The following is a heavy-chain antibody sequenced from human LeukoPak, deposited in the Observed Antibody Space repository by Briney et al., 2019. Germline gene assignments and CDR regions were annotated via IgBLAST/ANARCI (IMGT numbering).Heavy chain of an antibody. J-gene: IGHJ6*02. V-gene: IGHV5-10-1*01. CDR2: IDPSDSYT. Sequence: GESLRISCKGSGYSFTSYWISWVRQMPGKGLEWMGRIDPSDSYTNYSPSFQGHVTISADKSISTAYLQWSSLKASDTAMYYCARPTTTATEGYYYYGMDVWGQGTTVTVSS. CDR1: GYSFTSYW. D-gene: IGHD4-17*01. CDR3: ARPTTTATEGYYYYGMDV.